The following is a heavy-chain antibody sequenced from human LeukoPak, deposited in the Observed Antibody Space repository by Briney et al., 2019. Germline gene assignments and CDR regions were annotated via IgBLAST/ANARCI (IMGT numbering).Heavy chain of an antibody. J-gene: IGHJ4*02. D-gene: IGHD3-22*01. CDR2: ISGRGGST. Sequence: GGSLRLSCVASGFTFSSYAMSWVRPAPGKGRAWVSAISGRGGSTYYADSVKGRFTISRDNAKNSLSLQTNSLRAEDTAVYYCARGLGTTVTNEYYYDSSDYYDGGLDYWGQGTLVTVSS. CDR3: ARGLGTTVTNEYYYDSSDYYDGGLDY. CDR1: GFTFSSYA. V-gene: IGHV3-23*01.